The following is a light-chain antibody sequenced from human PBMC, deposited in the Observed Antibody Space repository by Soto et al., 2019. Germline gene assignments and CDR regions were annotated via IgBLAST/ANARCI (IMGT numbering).Light chain of an antibody. Sequence: QSALTQPHSVSGSPGQSVAISCSGTSRDVGGYNYVSWYQQHPGKVPKLIIFDVNKRPSGVPDRFSGSKSGSTASLTISGLQAEDEADYYCCSYGGSFYVVGTGTKLTVL. V-gene: IGLV2-11*01. J-gene: IGLJ1*01. CDR1: SRDVGGYNY. CDR3: CSYGGSFYV. CDR2: DVN.